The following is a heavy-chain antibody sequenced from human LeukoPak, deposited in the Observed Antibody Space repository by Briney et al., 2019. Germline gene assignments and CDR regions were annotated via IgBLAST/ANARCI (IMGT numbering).Heavy chain of an antibody. CDR1: GFTVSSNY. CDR2: IKQDGSEK. Sequence: GGSLRLSCAASGFTVSSNYMSWVRQAPGKGLEWVANIKQDGSEKYYVDSVKGRFTISRDNAKNSLYLQMNSLRAEDTAVYYCARVNFWSGYPSTYYYYGMDVWGQGTTVTVSS. D-gene: IGHD3-3*01. J-gene: IGHJ6*02. V-gene: IGHV3-7*01. CDR3: ARVNFWSGYPSTYYYYGMDV.